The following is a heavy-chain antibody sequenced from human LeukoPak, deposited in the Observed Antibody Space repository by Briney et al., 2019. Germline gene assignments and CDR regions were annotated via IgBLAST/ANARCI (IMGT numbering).Heavy chain of an antibody. CDR1: GFTFSSYA. CDR3: ARPLYYYDSSGYYYPPYY. CDR2: ISYDGSNK. Sequence: GRSLRLSCAASGFTFSSYAMHWVRQAPGKGLEWVAVISYDGSNKYYADSVKGRFTISRDNSKNTLYLQMNSLRAEDTAVYYCARPLYYYDSSGYYYPPYYWGQGTLVTVSS. D-gene: IGHD3-22*01. J-gene: IGHJ4*02. V-gene: IGHV3-30-3*01.